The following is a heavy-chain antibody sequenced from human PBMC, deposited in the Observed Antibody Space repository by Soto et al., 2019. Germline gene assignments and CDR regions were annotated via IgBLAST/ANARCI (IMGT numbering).Heavy chain of an antibody. D-gene: IGHD6-19*01. V-gene: IGHV4-31*03. Sequence: SSETLSVTCTVSGGSISSTVYYWSGIRHHPGKGLEWIGYIYYSGSTYYNPSLKSRVTISVDTSKNQFSLKLSSVTAADTAVYYCARDLMAADKGFDLWGQGTLVTVSS. J-gene: IGHJ5*02. CDR1: GGSISSTVYY. CDR2: IYYSGST. CDR3: ARDLMAADKGFDL.